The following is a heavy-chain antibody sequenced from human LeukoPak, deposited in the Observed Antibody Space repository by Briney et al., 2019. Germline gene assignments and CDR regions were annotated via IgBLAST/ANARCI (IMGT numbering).Heavy chain of an antibody. J-gene: IGHJ4*02. D-gene: IGHD3-10*01. Sequence: GGSLRLSCAASGFTFSSYSMNWVRQAPGKGLEWASSISSSSSYIYYADSVKGRFTISRDNAKNPLYLQMNSLRAEDTAVYYCARDLYYGSGSYSTPFDYWGQGTLVTVSS. CDR2: ISSSSSYI. CDR3: ARDLYYGSGSYSTPFDY. V-gene: IGHV3-21*01. CDR1: GFTFSSYS.